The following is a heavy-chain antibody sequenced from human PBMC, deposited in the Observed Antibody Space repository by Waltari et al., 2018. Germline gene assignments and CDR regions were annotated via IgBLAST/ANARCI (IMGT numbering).Heavy chain of an antibody. V-gene: IGHV4-30-2*01. D-gene: IGHD4-4*01. Sequence: QLQLQESGSGLVKPSKTLSLTSAASVDSISSGGSPWSWIRQPPGKGLEWIGYIYYSGNTYYKPSLKSRVTISLDRSKNQFSLRLNSVTAADTAVYYCARRMTTQLIGGFDPWGQGTLVTVSS. J-gene: IGHJ5*02. CDR2: IYYSGNT. CDR3: ARRMTTQLIGGFDP. CDR1: VDSISSGGSP.